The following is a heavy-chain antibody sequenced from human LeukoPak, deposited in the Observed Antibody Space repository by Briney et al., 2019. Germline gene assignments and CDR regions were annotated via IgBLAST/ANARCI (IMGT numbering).Heavy chain of an antibody. D-gene: IGHD5-18*01. Sequence: GGSLRLSCAASGFTVSSNYMSWVRQAPGKGLEWVSVIYSGGSTYHADSVKGRFTISRDNSKNTLYLQMNSLRAEDTAVYYCAREGEYSYGDYWGQGTLVTVSS. V-gene: IGHV3-66*01. CDR3: AREGEYSYGDY. J-gene: IGHJ4*02. CDR2: IYSGGST. CDR1: GFTVSSNY.